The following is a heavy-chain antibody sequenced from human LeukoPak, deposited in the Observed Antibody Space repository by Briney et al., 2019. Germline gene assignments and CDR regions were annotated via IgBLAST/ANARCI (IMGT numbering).Heavy chain of an antibody. J-gene: IGHJ5*02. CDR2: ISYDGSNK. D-gene: IGHD2-2*01. CDR3: ARERVVEVVVVPAEFWFDP. CDR1: GFTFSSYA. Sequence: PGGSLRPSCAASGFTFSSYAMHWVRQAPGKGLEWVAVISYDGSNKYYADSVKGRFAISRDNSKNTLYLQMNSLRAEDTAVYYCARERVVEVVVVPAEFWFDPWGQGTLVTVSS. V-gene: IGHV3-30*09.